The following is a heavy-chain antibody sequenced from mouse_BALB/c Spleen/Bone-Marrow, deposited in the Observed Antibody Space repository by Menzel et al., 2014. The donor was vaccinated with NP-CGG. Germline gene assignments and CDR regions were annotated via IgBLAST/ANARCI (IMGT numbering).Heavy chain of an antibody. V-gene: IGHV2-5*01. Sequence: VQRVESGPGLVQPSQSLSITCTVSGFSLTGNGVHWVRQSPGKGLERLGVIWRGGSTDYNAAFMSRLTITKDNSKNQVFFKMNSLQGDDTAMYYCAKGGITTVCYFDVWGAGTTVTVSS. J-gene: IGHJ1*01. CDR3: AKGGITTVCYFDV. CDR1: GFSLTGNG. D-gene: IGHD1-1*01. CDR2: IWRGGST.